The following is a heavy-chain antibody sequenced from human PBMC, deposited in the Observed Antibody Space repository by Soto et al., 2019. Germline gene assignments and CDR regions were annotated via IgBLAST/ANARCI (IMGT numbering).Heavy chain of an antibody. Sequence: GGSLRLSCAASGFTFSNYAMSWVRQAPGKGLEWVSGISASGGSTYYADSVKGRFTISRDNSKNTQLLQMNGLRVDDTAVYYCAKGRTLESGSSWYLFDYWGQGSLVTV. CDR3: AKGRTLESGSSWYLFDY. D-gene: IGHD6-13*01. CDR1: GFTFSNYA. CDR2: ISASGGST. V-gene: IGHV3-23*01. J-gene: IGHJ4*02.